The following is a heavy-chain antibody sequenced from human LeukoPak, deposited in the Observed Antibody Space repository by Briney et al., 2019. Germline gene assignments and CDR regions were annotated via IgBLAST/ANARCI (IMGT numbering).Heavy chain of an antibody. CDR3: ASRSRYFDWLSPYGMDV. V-gene: IGHV5-51*01. J-gene: IGHJ6*02. CDR1: GYSFTSYW. CDR2: IHPGDSDT. Sequence: GESLKISCKGSGYSFTSYWIGWVRQMPGKGLEWMGIIHPGDSDTRYSPSFQGQVTISADKSISTAYLQWSSLKASDTAMYYCASRSRYFDWLSPYGMDVWGQGTTVTVSS. D-gene: IGHD3-9*01.